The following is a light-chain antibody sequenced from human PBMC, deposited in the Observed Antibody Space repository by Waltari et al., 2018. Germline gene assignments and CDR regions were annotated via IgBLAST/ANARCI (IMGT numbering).Light chain of an antibody. CDR1: RTDIGSYNY. J-gene: IGLJ3*02. CDR2: DGN. CDR3: ISYEASNTLL. V-gene: IGLV2-11*01. Sequence: QTALTQPPSVSGSPGQPVTISCTGTRTDIGSYNYVSWYQQHPDKAPKLRIYDGNNRPSGFSYRFSGSKSGNSASLTISWLQAEDDAEYYCISYEASNTLLFGGGTRLTVL.